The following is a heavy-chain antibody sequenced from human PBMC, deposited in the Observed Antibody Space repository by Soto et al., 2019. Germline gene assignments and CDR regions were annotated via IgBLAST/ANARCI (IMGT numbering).Heavy chain of an antibody. V-gene: IGHV1-69*12. Sequence: QVQLVQSGAEVKKPGSSVKVSCKASGGTFSSYAISWVRQAPGQGLEWMGGIIPIFGTANYAQKFQGRVRFTEDESTGTAYMELGSLRSEDTAVYYCASRYNWNYVDRRGMDVWGQGTTVTVSS. J-gene: IGHJ6*02. D-gene: IGHD1-7*01. CDR1: GGTFSSYA. CDR3: ASRYNWNYVDRRGMDV. CDR2: IIPIFGTA.